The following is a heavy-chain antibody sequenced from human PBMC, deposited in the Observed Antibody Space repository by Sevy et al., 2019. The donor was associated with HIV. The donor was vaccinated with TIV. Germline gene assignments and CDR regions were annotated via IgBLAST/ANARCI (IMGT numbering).Heavy chain of an antibody. Sequence: SETLSLTCTVSGGSISSSDHYWGWIRQPPGKGLEWIGIIYYSGNSYYNPSLKSRVTISVDTSKNQFSLNLSSVTAAETAVYYCNGGASSGWYEDYWGQGTLVTVSS. D-gene: IGHD6-19*01. J-gene: IGHJ4*02. V-gene: IGHV4-39*01. CDR1: GGSISSSDHY. CDR2: IYYSGNS. CDR3: NGGASSGWYEDY.